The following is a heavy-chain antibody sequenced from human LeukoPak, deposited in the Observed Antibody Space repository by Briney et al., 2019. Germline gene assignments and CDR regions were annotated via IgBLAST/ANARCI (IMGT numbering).Heavy chain of an antibody. J-gene: IGHJ6*02. D-gene: IGHD3-10*01. V-gene: IGHV4-39*01. CDR3: ATMVRAVSPYYGTDV. CDR2: IYHSGST. Sequence: SETLSLTYTVSGGSFSSRTSYYWGWVRQPPGKGLDWIGSIYHSGSTYYNPSLKSRVSISADTSKNQFSLRLSSVTVADTAVYYCATMVRAVSPYYGTDVWGQGTTVTVSS. CDR1: GGSFSSRTSYY.